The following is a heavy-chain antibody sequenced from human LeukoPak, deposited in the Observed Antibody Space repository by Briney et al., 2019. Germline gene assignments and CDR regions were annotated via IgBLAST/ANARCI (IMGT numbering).Heavy chain of an antibody. CDR3: AREACSDTCCYFWG. D-gene: IGHD2-2*01. V-gene: IGHV3-53*01. CDR1: GFTVSSNY. J-gene: IGHJ4*02. CDR2: IYSGGST. Sequence: PGGSLRLSCAASGFTVSSNYMSWVRQAPGKGLEWVSVIYSGGSTYYADSVKGRFTISRDNAKNSLYLQMNSLSPEDTAVYYCAREACSDTCCYFWGWGQGTLVTVSS.